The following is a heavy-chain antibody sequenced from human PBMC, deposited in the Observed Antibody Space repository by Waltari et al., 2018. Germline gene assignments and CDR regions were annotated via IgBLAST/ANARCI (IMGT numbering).Heavy chain of an antibody. V-gene: IGHV4-34*01. CDR3: ARERQDRTDCSGGSCKRDY. J-gene: IGHJ4*02. CDR1: GGSLSVYY. Sequence: QVQLQQWGAGLLKPSETLSLTCAVNGGSLSVYYWRWNRQPPGKGLEWVGEISQSGKTNYNPSLKSRVSTSVDKSKNQFSLNLGSVSAADTAVYYCARERQDRTDCSGGSCKRDYWGQGTLVTVSS. CDR2: ISQSGKT. D-gene: IGHD2-15*01.